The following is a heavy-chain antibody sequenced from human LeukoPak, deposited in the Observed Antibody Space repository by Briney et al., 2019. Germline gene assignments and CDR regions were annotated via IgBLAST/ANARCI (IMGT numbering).Heavy chain of an antibody. J-gene: IGHJ4*02. Sequence: ASVKVSCKASGYTFTGYYMHWVRQAPGQGLEWMGWINPNSGGTNYAQKFQGRVTMTRDTSISTAYMELSRLRSDDTAVYYCARDRMAAAHFGYWGQGTLVTVSS. D-gene: IGHD6-13*01. CDR2: INPNSGGT. V-gene: IGHV1-2*02. CDR3: ARDRMAAAHFGY. CDR1: GYTFTGYY.